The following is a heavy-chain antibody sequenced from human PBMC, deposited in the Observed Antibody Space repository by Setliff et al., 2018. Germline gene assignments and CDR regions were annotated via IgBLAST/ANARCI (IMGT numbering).Heavy chain of an antibody. Sequence: GESLKISCAASGFTFSSYAMSWVRQAPGKGLEWVAKIRNDGSEEDYVDSVKGRFTISRANAQKSLYLQMNNLRAEDTAVYYCARDGRWELGVGGFDSWGQGTLVTVSS. CDR3: ARDGRWELGVGGFDS. J-gene: IGHJ4*02. CDR2: IRNDGSEE. CDR1: GFTFSSYA. V-gene: IGHV3-7*01. D-gene: IGHD1-26*01.